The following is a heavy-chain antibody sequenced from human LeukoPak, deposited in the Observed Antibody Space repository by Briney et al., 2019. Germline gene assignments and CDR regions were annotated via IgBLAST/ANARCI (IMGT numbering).Heavy chain of an antibody. V-gene: IGHV3-23*01. CDR2: ISGSGGST. CDR3: ARDRMASIAARKISTRYYYGTDV. D-gene: IGHD6-6*01. J-gene: IGHJ6*02. CDR1: GFTFSAFA. Sequence: PGGSLRLSCAASGFTFSAFAMSWVRQAPGKGLEWVSGISGSGGSTDYADSVKGRFTISRDNSKNTLYLQMNSLRAEDTAVYYCARDRMASIAARKISTRYYYGTDVWGQGTTVTVSS.